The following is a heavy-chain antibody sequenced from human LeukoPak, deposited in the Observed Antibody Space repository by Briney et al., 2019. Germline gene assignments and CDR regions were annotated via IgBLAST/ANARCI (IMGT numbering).Heavy chain of an antibody. CDR2: INHSGST. V-gene: IGHV4-34*01. CDR1: GGSFSGYY. D-gene: IGHD3/OR15-3a*01. J-gene: IGHJ6*04. Sequence: SETLSLTCAVYGGSFSGYYWSWIRQPPGKGLEWIGEINHSGSTNYNPSLKSRVTISVDTSKNQFSLKLSSVTAADTAVYYCACRSAWTGYLCYYYGMDVWGKGTTVTVSS. CDR3: ACRSAWTGYLCYYYGMDV.